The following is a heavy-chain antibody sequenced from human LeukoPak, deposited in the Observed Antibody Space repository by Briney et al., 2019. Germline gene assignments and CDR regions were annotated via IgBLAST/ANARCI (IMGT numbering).Heavy chain of an antibody. J-gene: IGHJ4*02. CDR3: ARDTGERVIDY. CDR1: GFTFSSYA. D-gene: IGHD3-16*01. V-gene: IGHV4-39*07. Sequence: GSLRLSCAASGFTFSSYAMSWVRQAPGKGLEWIGSIYYSGSTYYNPSLKSRVTISVDASKNHFSLKLSSVTAADTAVYYCARDTGERVIDYWGQGTLVTVSS. CDR2: IYYSGST.